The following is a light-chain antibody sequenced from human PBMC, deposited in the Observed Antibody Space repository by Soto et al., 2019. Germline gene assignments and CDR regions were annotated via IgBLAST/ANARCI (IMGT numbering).Light chain of an antibody. V-gene: IGKV3-15*01. CDR2: GAS. CDR1: KSVSIN. Sequence: EIVMTQSPATLSVSPGERATLSCRASKSVSINLAWYQQKPGQAPRLLIHGASTRATGIPARFSGSGSGTEFTLTISGLQSEDFAVYYCQQYNNWPRTFGGGTKVEIK. CDR3: QQYNNWPRT. J-gene: IGKJ4*01.